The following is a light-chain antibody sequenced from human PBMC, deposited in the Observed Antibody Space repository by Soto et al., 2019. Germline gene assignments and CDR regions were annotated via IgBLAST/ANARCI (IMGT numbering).Light chain of an antibody. CDR1: QSVSNNF. Sequence: EIVLTQSPGTLSLSPVQRATLACRASQSVSNNFLAWYQQKAGQAPRLLIYGASSRATGIPDRFSGSGSGTDFTLTISRLEPEDFAVYYCQLFGSSPRFTFGPGTKVDI. V-gene: IGKV3-20*01. J-gene: IGKJ3*01. CDR2: GAS. CDR3: QLFGSSPRFT.